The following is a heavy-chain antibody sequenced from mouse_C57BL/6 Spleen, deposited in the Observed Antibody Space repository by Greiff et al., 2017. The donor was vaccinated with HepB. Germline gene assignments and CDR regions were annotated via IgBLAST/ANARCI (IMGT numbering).Heavy chain of an antibody. CDR1: GFSLTSYG. CDR2: IWSGGST. J-gene: IGHJ3*01. D-gene: IGHD1-1*01. V-gene: IGHV2-2*01. CDR3: ARHYYGSSYWFAY. Sequence: QVQLQQSGPGLVQPSQSLSITCTVSGFSLTSYGIHWVRQSPGKGLEWLGVIWSGGSTDYNAAFISRLSISKDNSKSQVFFKMNSLQADDTAIYYCARHYYGSSYWFAYWGQGTLVTVSA.